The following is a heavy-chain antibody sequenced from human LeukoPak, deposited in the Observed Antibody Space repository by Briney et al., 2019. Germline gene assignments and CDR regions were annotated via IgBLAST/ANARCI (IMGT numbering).Heavy chain of an antibody. D-gene: IGHD4-11*01. CDR1: GLTVSSNY. CDR3: ASVTTRNYYYYYGMDV. CDR2: IYSGGST. V-gene: IGHV3-66*01. J-gene: IGHJ6*02. Sequence: GGSLRLSCAASGLTVSSNYMSWVRQAPGKGLEWVSVIYSGGSTYYADSVKGRFTISRDNSKNTLYPQMNSLRAEDTAVYYCASVTTRNYYYYYGMDVWGQGTTVTVSS.